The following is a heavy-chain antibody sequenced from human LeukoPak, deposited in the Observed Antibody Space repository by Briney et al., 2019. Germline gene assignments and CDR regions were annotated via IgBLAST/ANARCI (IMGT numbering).Heavy chain of an antibody. D-gene: IGHD3-10*01. V-gene: IGHV1-18*01. J-gene: IGHJ4*02. CDR1: GYTFTSYG. CDR2: ISAYNGNT. Sequence: ASVKVSCRASGYTFTSYGISWVRQAPGQGLEWMGWISAYNGNTNYAQKLQGRVTMTTDTSTSTACMELRSLRSDDTAVYYCARVRGAASFDYWGQGTLVTVSS. CDR3: ARVRGAASFDY.